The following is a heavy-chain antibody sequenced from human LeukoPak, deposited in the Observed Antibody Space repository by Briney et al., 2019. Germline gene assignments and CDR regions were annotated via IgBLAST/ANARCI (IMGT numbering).Heavy chain of an antibody. Sequence: SETLSLTCTVSGGSISSYYWSWIRQPPGKGLEWIGYIYYSGSTNYNPSLKSRVTISVDTSKNQSSLKLSSVTAADTAVYYCARVQGSGSYDYYYYGMDVWGQGTTVTVSS. J-gene: IGHJ6*02. D-gene: IGHD3-10*01. CDR2: IYYSGST. CDR1: GGSISSYY. CDR3: ARVQGSGSYDYYYYGMDV. V-gene: IGHV4-59*01.